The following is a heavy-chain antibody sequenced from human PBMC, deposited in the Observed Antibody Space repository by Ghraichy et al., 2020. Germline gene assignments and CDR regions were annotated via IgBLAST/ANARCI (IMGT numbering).Heavy chain of an antibody. V-gene: IGHV4-34*01. D-gene: IGHD6-19*01. CDR1: GGSFSGYY. J-gene: IGHJ4*02. CDR3: ARSKKQWLARIDY. Sequence: TLSLTCAVYGGSFSGYYWSWIRQPPGKGLEWIGEINHSGSTNYNPSLKSRVTISVDTSKNQFSLKLSSVTAADTAVYYCARSKKQWLARIDYWGQGTLVTVSS. CDR2: INHSGST.